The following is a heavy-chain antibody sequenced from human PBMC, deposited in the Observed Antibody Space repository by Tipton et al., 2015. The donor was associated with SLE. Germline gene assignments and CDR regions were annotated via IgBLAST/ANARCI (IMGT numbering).Heavy chain of an antibody. Sequence: SLRLSCAASGFTFDDYTMHWVRQGPGKGLEWVSLITWDRSSTYYADSVRGRFTISRDNSKNFLYLQMNSLRSEDTALYYCVKDGATGTHFDYWGQGTLVTVSS. V-gene: IGHV3-43*01. CDR3: VKDGATGTHFDY. D-gene: IGHD4-11*01. CDR1: GFTFDDYT. CDR2: ITWDRSST. J-gene: IGHJ4*02.